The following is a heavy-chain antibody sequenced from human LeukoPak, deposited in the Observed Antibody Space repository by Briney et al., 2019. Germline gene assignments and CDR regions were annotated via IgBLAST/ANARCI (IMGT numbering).Heavy chain of an antibody. J-gene: IGHJ5*01. D-gene: IGHD3-22*01. CDR3: ARADSVDYYDATGYYYGWFDS. V-gene: IGHV1-46*01. CDR2: INPSGGST. Sequence: GASVKVSCKASGCTFTSYYMHWVRQAPGQGLEWMGIINPSGGSTNYAQKFQGRVTMTTDTSTSTAYMELRSLRSDDTAVYFCARADSVDYYDATGYYYGWFDSWGQGTLVTVSS. CDR1: GCTFTSYY.